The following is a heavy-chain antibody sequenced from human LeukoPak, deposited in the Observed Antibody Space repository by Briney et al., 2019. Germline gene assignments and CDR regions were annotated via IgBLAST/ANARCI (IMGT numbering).Heavy chain of an antibody. Sequence: GGSLRLSCAASGFIFSSYWMHWVRQAPGKGLVWVSRINSDGSSTSYADSVKGRFTISRDNAKSTLYLQMNSLSAEDTAVYYCAKPLARIAAAGTPDYWGQGTLVTVSS. V-gene: IGHV3-74*01. CDR3: AKPLARIAAAGTPDY. CDR1: GFIFSSYW. D-gene: IGHD6-13*01. J-gene: IGHJ4*02. CDR2: INSDGSST.